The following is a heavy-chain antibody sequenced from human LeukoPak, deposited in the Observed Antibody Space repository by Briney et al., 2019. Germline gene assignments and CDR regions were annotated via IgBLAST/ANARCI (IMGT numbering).Heavy chain of an antibody. CDR3: ARIIYSSGWYFDY. CDR2: INHSGST. Sequence: SETLSLTCAVYGGSFSGYYWSWIRQPPGKGLEWIGEINHSGSTNYNPSLKSRVTISVDTSKNQFSLKLSSVTAADTAVYYCARIIYSSGWYFDYWRQGTLVTVSS. V-gene: IGHV4-34*01. J-gene: IGHJ4*02. D-gene: IGHD6-19*01. CDR1: GGSFSGYY.